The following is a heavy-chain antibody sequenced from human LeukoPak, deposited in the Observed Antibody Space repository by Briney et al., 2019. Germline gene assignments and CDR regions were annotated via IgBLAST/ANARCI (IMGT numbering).Heavy chain of an antibody. Sequence: NPGGSLRLSCAASGFTFSDYYMTWIRQAPGQGLEWVSHISRSSVTIYYADSVQGRFTVSRDNGKKSLYLQMSYLRAEDTAVYYCVREAKMTNILWGQGTLVTVSS. CDR2: ISRSSVTI. CDR1: GFTFSDYY. CDR3: VREAKMTNIL. D-gene: IGHD2-21*01. J-gene: IGHJ4*02. V-gene: IGHV3-11*01.